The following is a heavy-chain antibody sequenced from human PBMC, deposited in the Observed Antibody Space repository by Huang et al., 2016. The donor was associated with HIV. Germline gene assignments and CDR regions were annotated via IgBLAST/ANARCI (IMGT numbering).Heavy chain of an antibody. Sequence: KPGSSVKVSCKTSGGTFNSYDISWVRQAPGQGLEWMGGIIPICGRANYAQNFQGRITITADESTRTVYMELSSLRSEDTAMYYCARRYYDTLTGLFNYRDVWGKGTMVIVSS. CDR1: GGTFNSYD. CDR3: ARRYYDTLTGLFNYRDV. J-gene: IGHJ6*03. V-gene: IGHV1-69*13. D-gene: IGHD3-9*01. CDR2: IIPICGRA.